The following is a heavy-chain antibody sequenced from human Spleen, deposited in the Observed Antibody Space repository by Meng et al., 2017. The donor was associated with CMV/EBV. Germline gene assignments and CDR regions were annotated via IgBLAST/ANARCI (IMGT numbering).Heavy chain of an antibody. CDR3: ARDLLTANWFDP. CDR2: ISTDGRST. CDR1: GFTIGSWW. Sequence: CAASGFTIGSWWMHWVRRAPGGEPVWLTRISTDGRSTTYADSVKGRFTISRDNAENTLYLQMNSLRAEDTAVYYCARDLLTANWFDPWGQGTLVTVSS. V-gene: IGHV3-74*03. J-gene: IGHJ5*02.